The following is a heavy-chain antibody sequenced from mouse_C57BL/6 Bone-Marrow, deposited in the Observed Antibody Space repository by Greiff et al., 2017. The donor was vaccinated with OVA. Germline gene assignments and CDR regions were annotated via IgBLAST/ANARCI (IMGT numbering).Heavy chain of an antibody. CDR3: ARYDYDGDFDY. J-gene: IGHJ2*01. D-gene: IGHD2-4*01. V-gene: IGHV5-6*01. Sequence: EVQLVESGGDLVKPGGSLKLSCAASGFTFSSYGMSWVRQTPDKRLEWVATISSGGSYTYYPDSVQGRFTISRDNAKNTLYLQMSSLKSEDTAMYYCARYDYDGDFDYWGQGTTLTVSS. CDR1: GFTFSSYG. CDR2: ISSGGSYT.